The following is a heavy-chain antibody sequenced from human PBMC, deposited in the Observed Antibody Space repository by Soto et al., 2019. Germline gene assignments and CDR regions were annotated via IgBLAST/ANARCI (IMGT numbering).Heavy chain of an antibody. V-gene: IGHV3-30*18. J-gene: IGHJ6*02. CDR3: AKDPSSIFGMISSNYYYHGMDV. Sequence: GGSLRLSCAASGFTFSSYGMHWVRQAPGKGLEWVAVISYVGSKEYYADSVKGRFSISRDNSKNTLYLQMNSLRAEDTAVYYCAKDPSSIFGMISSNYYYHGMDVWGQGTTVTVSS. CDR1: GFTFSSYG. D-gene: IGHD3-3*01. CDR2: ISYVGSKE.